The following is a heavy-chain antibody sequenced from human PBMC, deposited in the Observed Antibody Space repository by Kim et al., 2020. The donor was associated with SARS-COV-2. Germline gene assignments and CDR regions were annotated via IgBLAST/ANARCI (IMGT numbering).Heavy chain of an antibody. CDR1: GFTFSSYS. D-gene: IGHD5-18*01. Sequence: GGSLRLSCAASGFTFSSYSMNWVRQAPGKGLEWVSSISSSSSYIYYADSVKGRFTISRDNAKNSLYLQMNSLRAEDTAVYYCARGQRGYSYGYKDYWGQGTLVTVSS. CDR3: ARGQRGYSYGYKDY. V-gene: IGHV3-21*01. J-gene: IGHJ4*02. CDR2: ISSSSSYI.